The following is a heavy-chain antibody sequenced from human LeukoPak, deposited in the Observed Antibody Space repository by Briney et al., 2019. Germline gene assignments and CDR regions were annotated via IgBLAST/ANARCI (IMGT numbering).Heavy chain of an antibody. CDR1: GFTVSSNY. J-gene: IGHJ6*03. CDR2: IYSGGST. D-gene: IGHD1-1*01. V-gene: IGHV3-53*01. CDR3: ARAGKRTGTTTYYYYYMDV. Sequence: GGSLRLSCAASGFTVSSNYMSWVRQAPGKGLEWVSVIYSGGSTYYADSVKGRFTISRDNSKNTLYLQMNSLRAEDTAVYYCARAGKRTGTTTYYYYYMDVWGKGTTVTVSS.